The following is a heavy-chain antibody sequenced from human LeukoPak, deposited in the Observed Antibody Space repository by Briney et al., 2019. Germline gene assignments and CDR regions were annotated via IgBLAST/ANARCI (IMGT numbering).Heavy chain of an antibody. J-gene: IGHJ6*03. CDR2: IYHSGST. CDR1: GYSISSGYY. D-gene: IGHD5-12*01. CDR3: ARMPLRGYSGYDRVNYYYYYMDV. Sequence: SETLSLTCTVSGYSISSGYYWGWLRQPPGKGLEWIGSIYHSGSTYYNPSLKSRVTISLDMAKSQFSLKLNSVTAVDTAVYYCARMPLRGYSGYDRVNYYYYYMDVWGKGTAVTVSS. V-gene: IGHV4-38-2*02.